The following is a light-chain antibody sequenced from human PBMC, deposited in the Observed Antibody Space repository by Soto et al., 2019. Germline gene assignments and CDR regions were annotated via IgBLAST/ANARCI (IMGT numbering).Light chain of an antibody. CDR1: QTISSNY. J-gene: IGKJ1*01. CDR2: GTS. V-gene: IGKV3-20*01. Sequence: EIVLTQSPGTLSVSPGERATLSCRASQTISSNYLAWYQQKPGQAPSLLIYGTSSRATGIPDRFSGSGSGTEFALTISSLDPEDSAIYYCQQYGSWTFGQGTKVEI. CDR3: QQYGSWT.